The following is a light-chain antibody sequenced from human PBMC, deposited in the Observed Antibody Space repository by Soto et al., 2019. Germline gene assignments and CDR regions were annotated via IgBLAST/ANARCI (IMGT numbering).Light chain of an antibody. V-gene: IGKV3-15*01. J-gene: IGKJ4*01. Sequence: EIVMPQSPATLSVSPGETATLSCRASPSVSYNLAWYQQKPGQGPRLLIYGAFTSATGIPARFSGSGSGTEFTLTISSLQSEDFAVYYCQQYKNWPPLTFGGGTKVEIK. CDR1: PSVSYN. CDR2: GAF. CDR3: QQYKNWPPLT.